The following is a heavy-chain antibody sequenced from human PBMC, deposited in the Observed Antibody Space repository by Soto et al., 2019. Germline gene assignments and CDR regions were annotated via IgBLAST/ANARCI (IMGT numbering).Heavy chain of an antibody. CDR1: GFTFSSYA. V-gene: IGHV3-23*01. D-gene: IGHD6-19*01. Sequence: EVQLLESGGGLVQPGGSLRLSCAASGFTFSSYAMSWFRQAPGKGLEWVSAISGSGGSTYYADSVKGRFTISRDNSKNTLDLQMTSLRDEDTAVYYCANGLGMAVACTVGMDVSGQGTTVTVSS. CDR2: ISGSGGST. CDR3: ANGLGMAVACTVGMDV. J-gene: IGHJ6*02.